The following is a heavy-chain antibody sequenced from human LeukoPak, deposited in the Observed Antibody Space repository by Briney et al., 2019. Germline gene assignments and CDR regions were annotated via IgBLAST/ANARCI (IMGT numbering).Heavy chain of an antibody. Sequence: ASVKVSCKASGYTFTSYYMHWVRQAPGQGLEWMGIINPSGGSTSYALKFQDRVTMTTDTSTTTAYMELRSLRSDDTAVYYCARLRLGELSLGFDPWGQGTLVTVSS. V-gene: IGHV1-46*01. CDR1: GYTFTSYY. D-gene: IGHD3-16*02. CDR2: INPSGGST. J-gene: IGHJ5*02. CDR3: ARLRLGELSLGFDP.